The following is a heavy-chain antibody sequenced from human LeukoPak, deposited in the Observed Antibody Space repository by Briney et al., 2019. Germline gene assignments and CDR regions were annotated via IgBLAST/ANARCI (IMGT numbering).Heavy chain of an antibody. CDR1: GGSFTFTSHA. Sequence: GASVRVSCKASGGSFTFTSHAISWVRQAPGQGLEWMGGLIPIYGSANYAQKFQGRVTITSDESTRTVYMELSSLRPEDSAVYYCAWFFLDNCGYAFDILGQGKMGNVSS. J-gene: IGHJ3*02. V-gene: IGHV1-69*13. D-gene: IGHD2-21*01. CDR2: LIPIYGSA. CDR3: AWFFLDNCGYAFDI.